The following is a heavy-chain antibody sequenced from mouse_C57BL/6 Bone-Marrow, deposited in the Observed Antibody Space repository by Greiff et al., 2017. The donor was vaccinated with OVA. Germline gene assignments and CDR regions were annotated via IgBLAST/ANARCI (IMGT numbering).Heavy chain of an antibody. CDR1: GYTFTDYN. D-gene: IGHD2-2*01. Sequence: EVQLQQSGPELVKPGASVKMSCKASGYTFTDYNMHWVKQSHGKSLEWIGYINPNNGGTSYNQKFKGKATLTVNKSSSTAYMELRSLTSEDSAVYYCAVFYYGYDGYFDYWGQGTTLTVSS. V-gene: IGHV1-22*01. CDR3: AVFYYGYDGYFDY. CDR2: INPNNGGT. J-gene: IGHJ2*01.